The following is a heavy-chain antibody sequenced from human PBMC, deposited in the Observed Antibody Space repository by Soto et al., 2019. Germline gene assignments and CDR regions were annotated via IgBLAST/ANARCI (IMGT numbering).Heavy chain of an antibody. CDR3: ARASSVGTAIPFDY. Sequence: QVQLVQSGAEVKKPGSSVKVSCKASGGTFSSYAISWVRQAPGQGLEWMGGIIPIFGTANYAQKFQGRVTITADESTSRAYMELSSLRSEDTAVYYCARASSVGTAIPFDYWGQGTLVTVSS. V-gene: IGHV1-69*12. CDR1: GGTFSSYA. J-gene: IGHJ4*02. CDR2: IIPIFGTA. D-gene: IGHD2-21*02.